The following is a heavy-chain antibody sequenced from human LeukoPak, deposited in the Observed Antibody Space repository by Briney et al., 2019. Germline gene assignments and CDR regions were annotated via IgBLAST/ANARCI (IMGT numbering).Heavy chain of an antibody. J-gene: IGHJ4*02. CDR3: ARVREYSYGSHWFDY. Sequence: SETLSLTCTVSGGSISSYYWSWIRQPPGKGLEWIGYIYYSGSTNYNPSLKSRVTISVDTSKNQFSLKLSSVTAADTAVYYCARVREYSYGSHWFDYWGQGTLVTVSS. V-gene: IGHV4-59*01. CDR2: IYYSGST. D-gene: IGHD5-18*01. CDR1: GGSISSYY.